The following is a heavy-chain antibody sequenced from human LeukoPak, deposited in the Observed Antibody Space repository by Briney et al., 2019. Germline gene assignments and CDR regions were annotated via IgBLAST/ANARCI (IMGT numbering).Heavy chain of an antibody. CDR2: IYYSGHT. D-gene: IGHD1-26*01. CDR3: AAPSGPTYYSPVGF. Sequence: PSETLSLTCTVSGAPITTSNHYWGWIRQTPGKTLEWIANIYYSGHTLYNPSLKSRALISVDTTSDQFSLRLTSVTAADTAVYYCAAPSGPTYYSPVGFWGQGTSVSVSS. J-gene: IGHJ4*02. CDR1: GAPITTSNHY. V-gene: IGHV4-39*01.